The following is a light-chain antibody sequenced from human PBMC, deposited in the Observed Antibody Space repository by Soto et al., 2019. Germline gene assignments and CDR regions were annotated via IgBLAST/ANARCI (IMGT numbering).Light chain of an antibody. J-gene: IGKJ4*01. CDR1: QSVGRNY. CDR3: QQYASSPLT. CDR2: GAS. Sequence: EIVLTQSPGTLSVSPGQRVTLSCRASQSVGRNYLAWYQQKPCQAPRLLIHGASTRATGIPDRFSGSGSGTDFTLTISRLEPEDFAVYFCQQYASSPLTFGGGAKVETK. V-gene: IGKV3-20*01.